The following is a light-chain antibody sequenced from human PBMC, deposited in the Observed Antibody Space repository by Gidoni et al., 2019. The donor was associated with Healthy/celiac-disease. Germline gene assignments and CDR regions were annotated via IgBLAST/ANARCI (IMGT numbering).Light chain of an antibody. Sequence: DIQMTQSPSSLSASVGDRVTITCQASQDISNYLNLYQQKPGKAPKLLIYDASNLETGVPARFSGSGSRTDFTFTISSLQPEDIATYYCQQYDNLPITFGQGTRLEIK. J-gene: IGKJ5*01. CDR2: DAS. CDR3: QQYDNLPIT. CDR1: QDISNY. V-gene: IGKV1-33*01.